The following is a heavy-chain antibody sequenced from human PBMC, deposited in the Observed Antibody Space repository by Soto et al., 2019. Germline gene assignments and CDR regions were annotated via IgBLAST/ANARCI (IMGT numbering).Heavy chain of an antibody. Sequence: EVQLVESGGDLVKSGGSLTLSCAASGFTFGNAWMNWVRQAPGKGLEWVGRIKSKASGGMTDYAAPVKGRFTISRDDSKNTLYLQMNSLKTEDTAVYYCTTHHIYYGSRNYVLGREYAMDVWGQGTTVTVS. D-gene: IGHD3-10*01. CDR2: IKSKASGGMT. CDR1: GFTFGNAW. J-gene: IGHJ6*02. CDR3: TTHHIYYGSRNYVLGREYAMDV. V-gene: IGHV3-15*07.